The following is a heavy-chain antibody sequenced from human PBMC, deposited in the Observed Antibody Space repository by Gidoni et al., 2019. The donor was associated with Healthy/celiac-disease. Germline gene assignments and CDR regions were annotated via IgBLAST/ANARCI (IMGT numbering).Heavy chain of an antibody. CDR1: GFTFSSYA. CDR2: ISGSGGST. Sequence: EVQLVESGGGLVQPGGSLRLSCAASGFTFSSYAMSWVRQAPGKVLGVVSAISGSGGSTYYADAVKGRFTISRDNSKNTLYLQMNSLRAEDTAVYYCAKGGSGTGRFYFDYWGQGTLVTVSS. CDR3: AKGGSGTGRFYFDY. J-gene: IGHJ4*02. V-gene: IGHV3-23*04. D-gene: IGHD6-19*01.